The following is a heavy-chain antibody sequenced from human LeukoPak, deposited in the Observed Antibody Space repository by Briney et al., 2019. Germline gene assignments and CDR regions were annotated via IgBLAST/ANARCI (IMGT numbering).Heavy chain of an antibody. CDR2: IYYSGST. V-gene: IGHV4-59*08. J-gene: IGHJ4*02. D-gene: IGHD3-16*02. CDR1: GGSISSYY. Sequence: PSETLSLTCTVSGGSISSYYWSWIRQPPGKGLEWIGYIYYSGSTNSNPSLKSRVTISVDTSKNQFSLKLTSVTAADTAVYYCARHSLRLGELSYHYFDYWGQGTLVTVSS. CDR3: ARHSLRLGELSYHYFDY.